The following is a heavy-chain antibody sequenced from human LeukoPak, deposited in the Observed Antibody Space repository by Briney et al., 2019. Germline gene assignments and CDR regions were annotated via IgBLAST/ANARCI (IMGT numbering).Heavy chain of an antibody. J-gene: IGHJ4*02. CDR3: ARGPTMVRGAFDDC. D-gene: IGHD3-10*01. CDR1: GFNVSTNY. Sequence: PGGSLRLSCAASGFNVSTNYMTWVRQAPGQGLEWVSLIYSGGATYYADSVKGRFIISRDNSKNTVYLQMNSLRAEDTALYYCARGPTMVRGAFDDCWGQGTLVTVSS. CDR2: IYSGGAT. V-gene: IGHV3-53*01.